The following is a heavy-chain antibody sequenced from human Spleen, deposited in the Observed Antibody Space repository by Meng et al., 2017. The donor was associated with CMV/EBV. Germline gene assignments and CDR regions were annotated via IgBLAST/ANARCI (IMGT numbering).Heavy chain of an antibody. Sequence: ASVKVSCKASGYTFSDYYIHWVRQAPGQGLEWMGWVSGHGDNTNYAQILRDRVTMTTDISMTTASMELRSLRSDDTAVYYCARGIAGGSFDYWGQGTLVTVS. V-gene: IGHV1-18*04. CDR3: ARGIAGGSFDY. CDR2: VSGHGDNT. CDR1: GYTFSDYY. D-gene: IGHD1-26*01. J-gene: IGHJ4*02.